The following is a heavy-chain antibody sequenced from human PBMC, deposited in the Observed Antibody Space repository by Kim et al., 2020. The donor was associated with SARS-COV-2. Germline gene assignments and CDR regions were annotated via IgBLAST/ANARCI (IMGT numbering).Heavy chain of an antibody. CDR3: ARAADSSSWGWFDP. Sequence: SETLSLTCTVSGDSISSGGYYWSWIRQHPGKGLEWIGYIYYSGSTYYNPSLKSRVTISVDTSKNQFSLEVSSVTAADTAVYYCARAADSSSWGWFDPWGQGTLVTVSS. D-gene: IGHD6-13*01. CDR1: GDSISSGGYY. V-gene: IGHV4-31*03. CDR2: IYYSGST. J-gene: IGHJ5*02.